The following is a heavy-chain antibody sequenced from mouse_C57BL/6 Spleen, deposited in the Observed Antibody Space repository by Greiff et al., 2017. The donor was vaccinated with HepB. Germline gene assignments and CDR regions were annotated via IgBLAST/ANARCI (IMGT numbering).Heavy chain of an antibody. J-gene: IGHJ2*01. D-gene: IGHD1-1*01. CDR1: GFNIKDDY. Sequence: EVQRVESGAELVRPGASVKLSCTASGFNIKDDYMHWVKQRPEQGLEWIGWIDPENGDTEYASKFQGKATITADTSSNTAYLQLSSLTSEDTAVYYCTTSGGSSPWYFDYWGQGTTLTVSS. CDR2: IDPENGDT. V-gene: IGHV14-4*01. CDR3: TTSGGSSPWYFDY.